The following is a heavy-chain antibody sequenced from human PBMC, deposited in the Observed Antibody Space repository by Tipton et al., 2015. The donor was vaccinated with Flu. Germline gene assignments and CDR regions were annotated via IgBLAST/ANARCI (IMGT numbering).Heavy chain of an antibody. CDR1: GFTFSDYA. J-gene: IGHJ4*02. CDR3: VKDYGFCSGGRCYSEPLDY. Sequence: SLRLSCAASGFTFSDYAMSWVRQAPGKGLEWVSGTIESGGTRYYADSVKGRFTISRDNSKKTLFLQMSSLRAEDTAVYYCVKDYGFCSGGRCYSEPLDYWGQGTLFTVSS. CDR2: TIESGGTR. V-gene: IGHV3-23*01. D-gene: IGHD2-15*01.